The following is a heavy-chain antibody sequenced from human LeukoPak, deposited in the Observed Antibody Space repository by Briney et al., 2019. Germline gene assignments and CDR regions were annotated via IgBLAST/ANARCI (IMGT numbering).Heavy chain of an antibody. V-gene: IGHV3-23*01. CDR1: GFTFSSYA. Sequence: QSGGSLRLSCAASGFTFSSYAMSWVRQAPGKGLEWVSAIRGSGGSTYYADSVKGRFTISRDNSKNTLYLQMNSLRAEDTAVYYCASVEMATIYYYYGMDVWGQGTTVTVSS. CDR2: IRGSGGST. J-gene: IGHJ6*02. D-gene: IGHD5-12*01. CDR3: ASVEMATIYYYYGMDV.